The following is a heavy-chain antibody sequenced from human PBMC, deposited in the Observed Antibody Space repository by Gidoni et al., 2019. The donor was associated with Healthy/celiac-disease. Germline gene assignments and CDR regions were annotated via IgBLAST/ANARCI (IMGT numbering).Heavy chain of an antibody. D-gene: IGHD3-10*01. V-gene: IGHV1-69*01. CDR3: ASPTYYYGSGSYPAWFDP. Sequence: MGGIIPIFGTANYAQKFQGRVTITADESTSTAYMELSSLRSEDTAVYYCASPTYYYGSGSYPAWFDPWGQGTLVTVSS. J-gene: IGHJ5*02. CDR2: IIPIFGTA.